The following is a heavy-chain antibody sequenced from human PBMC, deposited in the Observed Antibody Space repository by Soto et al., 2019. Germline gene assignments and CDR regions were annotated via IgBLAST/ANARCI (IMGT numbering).Heavy chain of an antibody. Sequence: SVKVSCKASGYTFSNYGISWVRQAPGQGLEWMGWISAYNGNIKFAQKVQGRVTMTTDTFTSTAYMELRSLRSDDTAVYYCARDKPGEGAGMFDLWGQGTLVTVSS. CDR2: ISAYNGNI. J-gene: IGHJ5*02. CDR1: GYTFSNYG. CDR3: ARDKPGEGAGMFDL. D-gene: IGHD3-10*01. V-gene: IGHV1-18*01.